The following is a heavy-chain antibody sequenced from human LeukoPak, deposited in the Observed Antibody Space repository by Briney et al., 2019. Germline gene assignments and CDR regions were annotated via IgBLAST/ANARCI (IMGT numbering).Heavy chain of an antibody. D-gene: IGHD6-13*01. J-gene: IGHJ4*02. Sequence: PSETLSLTCTVSGGSISSSSYYWSWIRQPPGKGLEWIGYIYHSGSTYYNPSLKSRVTISVDRSKNQFSLKLSSVTAADTAVYYCARDSEGQLDDYWGQGTLVTVSS. CDR3: ARDSEGQLDDY. CDR2: IYHSGST. CDR1: GGSISSSSYY. V-gene: IGHV4-30-2*01.